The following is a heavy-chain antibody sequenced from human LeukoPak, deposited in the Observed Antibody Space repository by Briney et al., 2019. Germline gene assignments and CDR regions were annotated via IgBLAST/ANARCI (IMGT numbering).Heavy chain of an antibody. CDR2: IIPIFGTA. J-gene: IGHJ5*02. CDR3: ARDRGRITMVRGEGWFDP. V-gene: IGHV1-69*01. D-gene: IGHD3-10*01. CDR1: GGTFSSYA. Sequence: SVNVSCKASGGTFSSYAISWVRQAPGQGLEWMGGIIPIFGTANYAQKFQGRVTITADESTSTAYMELSSLRSEDTAVYYCARDRGRITMVRGEGWFDPWGQGTLVTVSS.